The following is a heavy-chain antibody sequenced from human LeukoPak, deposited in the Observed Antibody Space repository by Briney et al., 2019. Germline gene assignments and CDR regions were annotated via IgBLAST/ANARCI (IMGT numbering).Heavy chain of an antibody. V-gene: IGHV3-21*04. CDR3: AKGMRGSGSHTLDY. Sequence: GGSLRLSCAASGFTFSSYWMSWVRQAPGKGLEWVSSISSSSSYIYYADSVKGRFTISRDNAKNSLYLQMNSLRAEDTAVYYCAKGMRGSGSHTLDYWGQGTLVTVSS. CDR2: ISSSSSYI. CDR1: GFTFSSYW. D-gene: IGHD3-10*01. J-gene: IGHJ4*02.